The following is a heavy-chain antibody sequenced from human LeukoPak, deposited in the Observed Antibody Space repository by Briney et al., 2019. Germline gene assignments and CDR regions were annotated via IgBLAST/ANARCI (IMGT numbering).Heavy chain of an antibody. J-gene: IGHJ6*02. CDR2: ISGSGGST. CDR3: AKSPGSPHYYYGMDV. Sequence: GGSLRLSCAASGFTFSSYAMSWVRQAPGKGLEWVSAISGSGGSTYYADSVKGRFTISRDNSKNTLYLQMNSLRAEDTAVYYCAKSPGSPHYYYGMDVWGQGPTVTVSS. CDR1: GFTFSSYA. V-gene: IGHV3-23*01.